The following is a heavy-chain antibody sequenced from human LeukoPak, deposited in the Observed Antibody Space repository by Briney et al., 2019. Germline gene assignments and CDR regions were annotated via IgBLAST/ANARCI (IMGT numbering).Heavy chain of an antibody. CDR2: ISNDETNK. V-gene: IGHV3-30*18. Sequence: GGSLRLSCAASGFTFSRDGMHWVRQAPGKGLEWVAVISNDETNKYYTDSVRGRFTISRDNSKIMVYLQMNSLRVEDTAVYYCAKEGQRGSYGVYDDYHWGQGTLVTVSS. D-gene: IGHD5/OR15-5a*01. J-gene: IGHJ5*02. CDR3: AKEGQRGSYGVYDDYH. CDR1: GFTFSRDG.